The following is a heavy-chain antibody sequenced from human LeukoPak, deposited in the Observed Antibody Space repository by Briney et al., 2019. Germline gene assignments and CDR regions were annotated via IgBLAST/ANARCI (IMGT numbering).Heavy chain of an antibody. J-gene: IGHJ4*02. V-gene: IGHV3-30-3*01. Sequence: PGGSLRLSCAASGFTFSSYAMHWVRQAPGKGLEWVAVISHDGSNKYYADSVKGRFTISRDNSKNTLYLQMNSLRAEDTAVYYCAREPRGYSYGLWGRGTLVTVSS. CDR3: AREPRGYSYGL. CDR1: GFTFSSYA. CDR2: ISHDGSNK. D-gene: IGHD5-18*01.